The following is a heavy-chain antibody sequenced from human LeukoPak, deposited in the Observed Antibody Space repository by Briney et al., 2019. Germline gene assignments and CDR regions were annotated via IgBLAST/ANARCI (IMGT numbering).Heavy chain of an antibody. D-gene: IGHD3-10*01. CDR3: ASRAYYYGSGRTHYYGMDV. V-gene: IGHV4-34*01. CDR1: GGSLRCYY. Sequence: SETLSLTCAVYGGSLRCYYWMWMRQPPGKGLEGLGEINYSGSTNYNPSLKRRVTISVDTSKNQFSLKLSSVTAADTAVYYCASRAYYYGSGRTHYYGMDVWGKGTTVTVSS. CDR2: INYSGST. J-gene: IGHJ6*04.